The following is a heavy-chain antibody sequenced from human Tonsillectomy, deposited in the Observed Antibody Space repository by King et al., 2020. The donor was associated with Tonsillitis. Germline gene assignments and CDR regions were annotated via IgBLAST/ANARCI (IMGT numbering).Heavy chain of an antibody. CDR2: IKSNTDGGTT. CDR3: GVTMIVVAEYMGDAFDI. Sequence: VQLVESGGGLVKPGGSLRLSCAASGFTFSNAWMSWVRQAPGKGLEWVGRIKSNTDGGTTDYASPVKGRFTISRDDSKTTRYLKMNSLKTEDTAVYYCGVTMIVVAEYMGDAFDIWGQGTMVTVSS. CDR1: GFTFSNAW. J-gene: IGHJ3*02. V-gene: IGHV3-15*01. D-gene: IGHD3-22*01.